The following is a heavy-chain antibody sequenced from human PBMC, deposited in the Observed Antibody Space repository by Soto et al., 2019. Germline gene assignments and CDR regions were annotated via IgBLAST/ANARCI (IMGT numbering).Heavy chain of an antibody. CDR3: ARIFGGGGSFDYAFDI. Sequence: GSCPTLVNPTQTLTLTCTFSGFSLSTSGMCVSWIRQPPGKALEWLALIDWDDDKYYSTSLKTRLTISKDTSKNQVVLTMTNMDPVDTATYYCARIFGGGGSFDYAFDIWGQGTMVTV. J-gene: IGHJ3*02. D-gene: IGHD2-15*01. CDR1: GFSLSTSGMC. V-gene: IGHV2-70*01. CDR2: IDWDDDK.